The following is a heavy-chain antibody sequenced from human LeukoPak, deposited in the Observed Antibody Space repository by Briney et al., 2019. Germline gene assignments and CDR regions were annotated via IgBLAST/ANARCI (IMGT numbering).Heavy chain of an antibody. V-gene: IGHV4-59*08. CDR3: ARHSKYYYDSSGSYVGYFQH. D-gene: IGHD3-22*01. CDR1: GGSITSHC. J-gene: IGHJ1*01. CDR2: VCYSGST. Sequence: SETLSLTCSVSGGSITSHCWGWIRRPPGKGLEWLGCVCYSGSTNYNPSLKSRVTISVDTSKNQFSLKLSSVTAADTAVYYCARHSKYYYDSSGSYVGYFQHWGQGTLVTVSS.